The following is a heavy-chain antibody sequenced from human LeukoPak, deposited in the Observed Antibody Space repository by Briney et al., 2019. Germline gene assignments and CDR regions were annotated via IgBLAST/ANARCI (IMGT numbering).Heavy chain of an antibody. CDR3: AGLVGRYSSGLYYYYFDY. CDR2: MYLSGTT. J-gene: IGHJ4*02. Sequence: GSLRLSCAASGFTFSSSSISWLRQPPGKGLERLGEMYLSGTTHSNPSVKSRVTISIDKSKNQFFLNLSSVTAADTAVYYCAGLVGRYSSGLYYYYFDYWGQGTLVTVSS. D-gene: IGHD3-22*01. V-gene: IGHV4-4*02. CDR1: GFTFSSSSI.